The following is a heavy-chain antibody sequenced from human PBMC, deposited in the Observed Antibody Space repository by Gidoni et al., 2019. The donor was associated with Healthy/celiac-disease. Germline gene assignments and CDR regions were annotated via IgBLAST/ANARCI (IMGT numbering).Heavy chain of an antibody. CDR2: IKSKTDGGTT. CDR1: GFPCCTPG. CDR3: TTSTLDYGGNFFDY. D-gene: IGHD4-17*01. Sequence: EVQLVESGGGLVKPGGSLRLSCAASGFPCCTPGVSWVRQAPGKGLEWVGRIKSKTDGGTTDYAAPVKGRFTISRDDSKNTLYLQMNSLKTEDTAVYYCTTSTLDYGGNFFDYWGQGTLVTVSS. J-gene: IGHJ4*02. V-gene: IGHV3-15*01.